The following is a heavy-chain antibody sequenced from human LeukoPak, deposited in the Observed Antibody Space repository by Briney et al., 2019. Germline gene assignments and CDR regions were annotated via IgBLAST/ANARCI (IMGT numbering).Heavy chain of an antibody. J-gene: IGHJ5*02. Sequence: ASVKVSCKASGYTFTGYYMHWVRQAPGQGLEWMGWINPSSGGTNYAQKFQGRVTMTRDTSISTAYMELSRLRSDDTAVYYCARGITMVRERPTPWFDPWGQGTLVTVSS. D-gene: IGHD3-10*01. V-gene: IGHV1-2*02. CDR1: GYTFTGYY. CDR3: ARGITMVRERPTPWFDP. CDR2: INPSSGGT.